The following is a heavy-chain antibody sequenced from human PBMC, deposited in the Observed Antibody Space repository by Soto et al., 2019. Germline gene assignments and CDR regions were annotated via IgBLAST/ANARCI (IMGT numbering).Heavy chain of an antibody. V-gene: IGHV3-23*01. D-gene: IGHD4-4*01. CDR2: ISGSGGIT. J-gene: IGHJ6*03. CDR3: AKDMTTAKPHYYYYYYMDV. CDR1: GFTFSSYA. Sequence: PGGSLRLSCAAPGFTFSSYAMTWVRQAPGKGLEWISHISGSGGITYHADSVKGRFSTSRDNSKNTLYLQMNSLRAEDTAVYYCAKDMTTAKPHYYYYYYMDVWGKGTTVTVSS.